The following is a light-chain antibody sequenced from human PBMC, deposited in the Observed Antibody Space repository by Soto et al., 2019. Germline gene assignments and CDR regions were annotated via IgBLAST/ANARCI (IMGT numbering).Light chain of an antibody. V-gene: IGKV1-5*02. CDR2: DVS. J-gene: IGKJ1*01. CDR3: QQYTNYPWT. CDR1: QGIITW. Sequence: DIQMTQSPPTLSASLGDRATILSRASQGIITWLAWYRQRPGKAPNLLIYDVSSLESGVPSRFSGSGSGTEFTLTISSLQPDDFATYYCQQYTNYPWTFGQGTKVEIK.